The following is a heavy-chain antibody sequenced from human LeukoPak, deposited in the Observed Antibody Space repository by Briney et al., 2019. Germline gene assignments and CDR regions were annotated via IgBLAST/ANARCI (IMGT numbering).Heavy chain of an antibody. CDR2: ISGSGGST. D-gene: IGHD1-26*01. V-gene: IGHV3-23*01. CDR3: AKTGRGTTTFHYFDY. Sequence: GSLRLSCVASGFTFSSYAMSWVRQAPGKGLEGVSVISGSGGSTYHADSVKGRFTISRDNSKNTLFLQMSSLRAEDTAVYYCAKTGRGTTTFHYFDYWGQGTLVTVSS. CDR1: GFTFSSYA. J-gene: IGHJ4*02.